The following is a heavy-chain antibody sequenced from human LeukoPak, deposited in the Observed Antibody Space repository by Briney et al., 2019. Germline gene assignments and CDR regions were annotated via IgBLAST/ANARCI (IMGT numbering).Heavy chain of an antibody. V-gene: IGHV3-53*01. Sequence: GGSLRLSCAASGFTVSSSYMSWVRQAPGKGLEWVSVIYSDDSTYYADSVKGRFTISRDISKNTLYLQMNSLRAEDTAVYYCARDLDSYDSYWGQGTLVTVSS. CDR1: GFTVSSSY. J-gene: IGHJ4*02. CDR2: IYSDDST. D-gene: IGHD5-18*01. CDR3: ARDLDSYDSY.